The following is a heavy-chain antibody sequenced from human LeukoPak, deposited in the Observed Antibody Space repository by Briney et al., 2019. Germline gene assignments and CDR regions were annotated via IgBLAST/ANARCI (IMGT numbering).Heavy chain of an antibody. CDR1: GFTFSNYA. V-gene: IGHV3-23*01. CDR2: ITIGGST. D-gene: IGHD2-21*02. CDR3: AKRLPVVGDRNRAFDY. J-gene: IGHJ4*02. Sequence: GGSLRLSCAASGFTFSNYAMNWVRQAPGKGLEWVSVITIGGSTYYADSVKGRFTISRDNSKNPLYMQMNSLRAEATAVYYCAKRLPVVGDRNRAFDYWGQGTLVTVSS.